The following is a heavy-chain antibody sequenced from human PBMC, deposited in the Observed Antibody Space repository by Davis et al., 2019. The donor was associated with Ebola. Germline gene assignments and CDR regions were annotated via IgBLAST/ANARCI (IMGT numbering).Heavy chain of an antibody. J-gene: IGHJ5*02. CDR2: ISAYNGNT. V-gene: IGHV1-18*01. Sequence: ASVPVSCKASRYTLPSYGISWVRQAPGQGLEWLGWISAYNGNTNDAQKLQGRVTMTTDTSTSTAYMELRSLRSDDTAVYYCARGVPAATIDPWGQGTLVTVSS. D-gene: IGHD2-2*01. CDR1: RYTLPSYG. CDR3: ARGVPAATIDP.